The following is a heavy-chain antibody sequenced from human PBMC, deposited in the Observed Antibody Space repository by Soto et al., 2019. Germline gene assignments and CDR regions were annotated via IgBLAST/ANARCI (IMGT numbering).Heavy chain of an antibody. D-gene: IGHD2-15*01. CDR3: ARVGCSGGSCYAVDS. CDR1: GYSFTSYY. J-gene: IGHJ4*02. V-gene: IGHV1-46*01. Sequence: QVQLVQSGAEVKKPGASVKVSCKASGYSFTSYYIHWVRQAPGQGLEWMGIINPSSSTTYAQKFQGRVTMXXDXSXXTVYMELSSRRSEDTAVYYCARVGCSGGSCYAVDSWGQGTLVTVSS. CDR2: INPSSST.